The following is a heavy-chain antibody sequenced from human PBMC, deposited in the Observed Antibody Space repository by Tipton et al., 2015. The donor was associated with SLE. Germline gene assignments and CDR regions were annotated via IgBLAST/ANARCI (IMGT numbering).Heavy chain of an antibody. Sequence: LRLSCTVSGGSISTYYWNWIRQPPKQGLEWIGWIYHTGSTDYNHSLKSRVTISVDTSKNQFSLRLSYVTAADTAVYYCARDPRYSSSSGGDWGQGTTVTVSS. J-gene: IGHJ3*01. V-gene: IGHV4-59*01. CDR1: GGSISTYY. D-gene: IGHD6-6*01. CDR2: IYHTGST. CDR3: ARDPRYSSSSGGD.